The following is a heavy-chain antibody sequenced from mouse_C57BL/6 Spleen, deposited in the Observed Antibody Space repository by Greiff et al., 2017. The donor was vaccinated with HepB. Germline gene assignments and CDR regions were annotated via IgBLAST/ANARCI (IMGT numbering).Heavy chain of an antibody. CDR3: TTMAPPYAMDY. J-gene: IGHJ4*01. D-gene: IGHD3-1*01. CDR2: IDPENGDT. V-gene: IGHV14-4*01. Sequence: VQLKQSGAELVRPGASVKLSCTASGFNIKDDYMHWVKQRPEQGLEWIGWIDPENGDTEYASKFQGKATITADTSSNTAYLPLSSLTSEDSAVYYCTTMAPPYAMDYWGQGTSVTVSS. CDR1: GFNIKDDY.